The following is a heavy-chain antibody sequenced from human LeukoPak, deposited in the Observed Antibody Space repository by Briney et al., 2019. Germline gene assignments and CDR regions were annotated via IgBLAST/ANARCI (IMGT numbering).Heavy chain of an antibody. D-gene: IGHD3-10*01. CDR1: GFTVSTNY. CDR3: ARDEGFGSGSFDI. Sequence: GGSLRLSCAASGFTVSTNYMNWVRQAPGKGLEWVSVIYSGGSTYSADSVQGRFTISRDTSKNTVYLQMNSLRAEDTAVYYCARDEGFGSGSFDIWGQGTVVTVSS. CDR2: IYSGGST. J-gene: IGHJ3*02. V-gene: IGHV3-53*01.